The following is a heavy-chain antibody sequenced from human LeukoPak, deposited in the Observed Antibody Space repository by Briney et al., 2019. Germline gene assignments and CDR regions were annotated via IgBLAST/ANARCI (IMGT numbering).Heavy chain of an antibody. CDR1: GGSISSGSYY. J-gene: IGHJ4*02. CDR3: ARVSKRYYYDSSGYYDY. CDR2: IYTSGST. Sequence: PSQTLSLTCTVSGGSISSGSYYWSWIRQPAGKGLERIGRIYTSGSTNYNPSLKSRVTISVDTSKNQFSLKLSSVTAADTAVYYCARVSKRYYYDSSGYYDYWGQGTLVTVSS. D-gene: IGHD3-22*01. V-gene: IGHV4-61*02.